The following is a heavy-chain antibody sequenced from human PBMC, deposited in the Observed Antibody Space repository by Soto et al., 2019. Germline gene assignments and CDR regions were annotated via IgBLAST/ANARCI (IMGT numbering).Heavy chain of an antibody. CDR1: GFTFSSYA. D-gene: IGHD4-17*01. V-gene: IGHV3-23*01. CDR2: ISGSGGST. Sequence: EVQLLESGGGLVQPGGSLRLSCAASGFTFSSYAMIWVPQAPGNGLEWVSAISGSGGSTYYADSVQGRFTITRDNSKNTLYTQMNSLRDEHTGVYDCAKDGWDGDYAPAGGYAFDKWDQGTMVTVSS. J-gene: IGHJ3*02. CDR3: AKDGWDGDYAPAGGYAFDK.